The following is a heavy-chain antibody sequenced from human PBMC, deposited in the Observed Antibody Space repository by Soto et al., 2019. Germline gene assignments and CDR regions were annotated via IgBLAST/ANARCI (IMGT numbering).Heavy chain of an antibody. J-gene: IGHJ4*02. CDR3: SRGGCARSSCSCDW. Sequence: ELQVLESGGGLVQSGGSLRLSCAASGFTFTQYAMTWVRQAPGKGLDWVSAISVAGGVTEYADSVQGRFTISRDNSKKAVYLDMNRLRVEDTAISYCSRGGCARSSCSCDWWGQGTLVTVS. D-gene: IGHD6-13*01. V-gene: IGHV3-23*01. CDR1: GFTFTQYA. CDR2: ISVAGGVT.